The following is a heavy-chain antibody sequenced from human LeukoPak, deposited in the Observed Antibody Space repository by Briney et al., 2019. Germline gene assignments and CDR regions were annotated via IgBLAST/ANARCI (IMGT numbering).Heavy chain of an antibody. J-gene: IGHJ5*02. CDR3: ARDARDGPNWFDP. CDR2: ISAYNGNT. Sequence: GASVKVSCKASGYTFTSYGISWVRQAPGQGLEWMGWISAYNGNTNYAQKLQGRVTMTRDTSISTAYMELSRLRSDDTAVYYCARDARDGPNWFDPWGQGTLVTVSS. V-gene: IGHV1-18*01. CDR1: GYTFTSYG. D-gene: IGHD2-15*01.